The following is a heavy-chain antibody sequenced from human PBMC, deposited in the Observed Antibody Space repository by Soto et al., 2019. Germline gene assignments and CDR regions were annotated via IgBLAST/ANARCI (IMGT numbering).Heavy chain of an antibody. CDR1: GFSLSTSGVG. CDR3: AHSGGVGSGSRFDY. CDR2: IYWDDDK. V-gene: IGHV2-5*02. D-gene: IGHD3-10*01. Sequence: QITLKESGPPLVKPTQTLTLTCTFSGFSLSTSGVGVGWIRQPPGKALEWLALIYWDDDKLYSTSLKSRLTITKDTSKNQVVLTMTNLDPVDTATYYCAHSGGVGSGSRFDYWCQGTLVTVSS. J-gene: IGHJ4*02.